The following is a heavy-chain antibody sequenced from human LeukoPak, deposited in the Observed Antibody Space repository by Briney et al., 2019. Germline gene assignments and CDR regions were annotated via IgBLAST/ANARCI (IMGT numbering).Heavy chain of an antibody. D-gene: IGHD2-15*01. CDR2: ISGSGGST. Sequence: TGGSLRLSCAASGFTFSSYAMSWVRQAPGKGLEWVSAISGSGGSTYYADSVKGRFTISRDNSKNTLYLQMNSLRAEDTAVYYCARDGGPPFDAFDIWGQGTMVTVSS. V-gene: IGHV3-23*01. CDR1: GFTFSSYA. CDR3: ARDGGPPFDAFDI. J-gene: IGHJ3*02.